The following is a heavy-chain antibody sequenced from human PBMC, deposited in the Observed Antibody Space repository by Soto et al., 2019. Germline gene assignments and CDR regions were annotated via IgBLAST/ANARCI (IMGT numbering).Heavy chain of an antibody. Sequence: QVQLVESGGGVVQPGRSLRLSCAASGFTFSSYGMHWVRQAPGKGLERVAVISYDGSNKYYADSVKGRFTISRDNSKNTLYLQMNSLRAEDTAVYYCANQYSSGWYRVFHYYYGMDVWGQGTTVTVSS. CDR1: GFTFSSYG. V-gene: IGHV3-30*18. J-gene: IGHJ6*02. CDR3: ANQYSSGWYRVFHYYYGMDV. D-gene: IGHD6-19*01. CDR2: ISYDGSNK.